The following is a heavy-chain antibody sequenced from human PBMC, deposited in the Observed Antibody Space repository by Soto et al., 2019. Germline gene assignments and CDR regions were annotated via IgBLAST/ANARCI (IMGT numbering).Heavy chain of an antibody. CDR3: ARLPNIAARPVWFDP. Sequence: GESLKISCKGSGYTFTSYWIGWVRQMPGKGLEWMGVIYPGGSDTRYSPSFQGQVTISADKSISTAYLQWSSLKASDTAMYYCARLPNIAARPVWFDPWGQGTLVTVSS. J-gene: IGHJ5*02. D-gene: IGHD6-6*01. CDR1: GYTFTSYW. V-gene: IGHV5-51*01. CDR2: IYPGGSDT.